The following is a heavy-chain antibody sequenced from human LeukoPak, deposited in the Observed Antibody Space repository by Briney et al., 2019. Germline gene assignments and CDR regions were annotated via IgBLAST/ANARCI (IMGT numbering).Heavy chain of an antibody. CDR2: ISGSSSYI. Sequence: GGSLRLSCAASGFTFSSYSMNWVRQAPGKGLEWVSSISGSSSYIYYADSVKGRFTISRDNAKNSLYLQMNSLRAEDTAVYYCARADSSSWYSDYRGQGTLVTVSS. D-gene: IGHD6-13*01. J-gene: IGHJ4*02. CDR3: ARADSSSWYSDY. CDR1: GFTFSSYS. V-gene: IGHV3-21*01.